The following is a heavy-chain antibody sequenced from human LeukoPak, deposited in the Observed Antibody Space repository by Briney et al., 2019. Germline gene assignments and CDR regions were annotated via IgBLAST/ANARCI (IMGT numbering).Heavy chain of an antibody. J-gene: IGHJ4*02. CDR2: IIPILGIA. D-gene: IGHD4-23*01. CDR3: AKDMTTVVRFDY. V-gene: IGHV1-69*02. Sequence: SVKVACKASGGTFSSYTISWVRQAPGQGLEWMGRIIPILGIANYAQKFQGRVTITADKSTSTAYMELSSLRSEDTAVYYCAKDMTTVVRFDYWGQGTLVTVSS. CDR1: GGTFSSYT.